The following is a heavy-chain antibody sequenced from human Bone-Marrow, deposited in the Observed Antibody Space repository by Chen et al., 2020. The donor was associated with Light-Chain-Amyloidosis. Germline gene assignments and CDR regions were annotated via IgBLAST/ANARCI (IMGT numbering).Heavy chain of an antibody. V-gene: IGHV4-38-2*02. Sequence: QVLLPQSGPGLAKPSETLSLICAVSGNSISRGYFWGWIRQPPGKGLGWIGVLDFYHGGSPYYSPSLKSRVTITADTAKNQFSLNLTTVTAADTATYYCAREAVGGTTGVWGQGTLVTVSS. CDR3: AREAVGGTTGV. CDR1: GNSISRGYF. J-gene: IGHJ4*02. D-gene: IGHD1-26*01. CDR2: FYHGGSP.